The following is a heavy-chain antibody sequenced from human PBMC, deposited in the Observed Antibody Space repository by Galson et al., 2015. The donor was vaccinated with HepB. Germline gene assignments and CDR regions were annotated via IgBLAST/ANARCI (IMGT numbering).Heavy chain of an antibody. CDR3: AREGSSSGGSSYYGMAV. CDR2: ISAYNGNT. Sequence: SVKVSCKASGYTFTSYGISWVRQAPGQGLEWMGWISAYNGNTNYAQELQGRVTMTTDTSTSTAYMELRSLRSDDTAVYYCAREGSSSGGSSYYGMAVWGQGTTVPVS. J-gene: IGHJ6*02. V-gene: IGHV1-18*04. CDR1: GYTFTSYG. D-gene: IGHD6-6*01.